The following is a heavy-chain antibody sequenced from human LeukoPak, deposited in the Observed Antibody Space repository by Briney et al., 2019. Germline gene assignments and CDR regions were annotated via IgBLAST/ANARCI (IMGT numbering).Heavy chain of an antibody. J-gene: IGHJ6*03. CDR1: GFTFSSYS. Sequence: GGSLRLSCAASGFTFSSYSMNWVRQAPGKGLEWVSYISSSSSTIYYADSVKGRFTISRDNAKNSLYLQMNSLRAEDTAVYYCARDHYEANYYYYYMDVWGKGTTVTLSS. V-gene: IGHV3-48*04. D-gene: IGHD3-22*01. CDR3: ARDHYEANYYYYYMDV. CDR2: ISSSSSTI.